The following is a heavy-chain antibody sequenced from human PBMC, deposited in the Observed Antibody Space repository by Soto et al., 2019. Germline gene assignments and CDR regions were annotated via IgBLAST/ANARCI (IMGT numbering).Heavy chain of an antibody. J-gene: IGHJ6*02. Sequence: SETLSLTCTVSGGSFSSGGYYWSWIRQLPGKGLEWIGYIYYSGSTYYNPSLKSRFTISLDTSKNQFSLKLSSVTAADTAVYYCARAPIPDGIVVVAAAIYYYGLDVRGQGTTVTVSS. V-gene: IGHV4-31*03. D-gene: IGHD2-2*01. CDR2: IYYSGST. CDR1: GGSFSSGGYY. CDR3: ARAPIPDGIVVVAAAIYYYGLDV.